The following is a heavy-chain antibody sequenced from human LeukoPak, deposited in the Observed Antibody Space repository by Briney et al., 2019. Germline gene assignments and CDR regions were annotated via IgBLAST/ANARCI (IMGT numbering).Heavy chain of an antibody. Sequence: PGGSLRLSCAASGFTFDDYTMHWVRQAPGKGLEWVSLISWDGGSTYYADSVKGRFTISRDNSKNSLYLQMNSLRTEDTALYYCARDNDSRDPPHFDYWGQGTLVTVSS. CDR2: ISWDGGST. D-gene: IGHD3-16*01. CDR1: GFTFDDYT. J-gene: IGHJ4*02. V-gene: IGHV3-43*01. CDR3: ARDNDSRDPPHFDY.